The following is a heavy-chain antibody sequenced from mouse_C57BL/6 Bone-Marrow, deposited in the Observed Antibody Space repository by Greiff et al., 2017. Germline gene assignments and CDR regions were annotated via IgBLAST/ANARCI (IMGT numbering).Heavy chain of an antibody. CDR1: GFTFSNYW. Sequence: EVKVEESGGGLVQPGGSMKLSCVASGFTFSNYWMNWVRQSPEKGLEWVAQIRLKSDNYATHYAESVKGRFTISRDDSKSSVYLQMNNLRAEDTGIYYCTLGSRGDYWGQGTSVTVSS. J-gene: IGHJ4*01. V-gene: IGHV6-3*01. D-gene: IGHD1-1*01. CDR2: IRLKSDNYAT. CDR3: TLGSRGDY.